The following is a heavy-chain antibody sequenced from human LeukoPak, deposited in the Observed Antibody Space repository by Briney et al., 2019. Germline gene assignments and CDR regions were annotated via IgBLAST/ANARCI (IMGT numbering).Heavy chain of an antibody. CDR2: IYSGGST. Sequence: GGSLRLSCAASGFTVSGNYMSWVRQAPGKGLEWVSVIYSGGSTYYADSVKGRFTISRDNSKNTLYLQMNSLRAEDTAVYYCARHGSGSLGDAFDIWGQGTMVTVSS. CDR1: GFTVSGNY. D-gene: IGHD3-10*01. J-gene: IGHJ3*02. CDR3: ARHGSGSLGDAFDI. V-gene: IGHV3-53*01.